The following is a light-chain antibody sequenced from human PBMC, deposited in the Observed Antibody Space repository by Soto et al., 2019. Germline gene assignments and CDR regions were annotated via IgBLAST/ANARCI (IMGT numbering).Light chain of an antibody. Sequence: QSALTQPASVSGSPGQSITISCTGTSSYVGAYNFVSWYHQHPGKVPKLMIFDVRHRPSGVSTRFSGSKSGNTASLTISGLQAEDEADYFCSSYTTSSTVVFGTGTKVTVL. CDR3: SSYTTSSTVV. CDR2: DVR. J-gene: IGLJ1*01. CDR1: SSYVGAYNF. V-gene: IGLV2-14*01.